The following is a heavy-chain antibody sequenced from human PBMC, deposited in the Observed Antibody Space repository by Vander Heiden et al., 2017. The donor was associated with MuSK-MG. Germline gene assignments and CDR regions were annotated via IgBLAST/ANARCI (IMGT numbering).Heavy chain of an antibody. CDR2: IIPIFGTA. J-gene: IGHJ4*02. V-gene: IGHV1-69*01. Sequence: QVQLVQSGAEVKKPGSSVKVSCKASGGTFSSYAISWVRQAPGQGLEWMGGIIPIFGTANYAQKFQGRVTITADESTSTAYMELSSLRSEDTAVYYCSYYDYVWGSYRRMDTDYWGQGTLVTVSS. CDR3: SYYDYVWGSYRRMDTDY. CDR1: GGTFSSYA. D-gene: IGHD3-16*02.